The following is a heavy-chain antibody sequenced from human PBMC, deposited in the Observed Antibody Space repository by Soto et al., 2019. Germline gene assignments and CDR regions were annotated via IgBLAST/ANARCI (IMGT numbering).Heavy chain of an antibody. J-gene: IGHJ4*02. D-gene: IGHD3-22*01. Sequence: GGSRRLSCADPAFSFNKYALHWIRQAPGEGLEWVAVLSPNGENQYYRDSVRGRFTISRDTSKSTLYLQMTSLRPEDTAVYYCATGAAFYYDTSRFWGQGTLVTVSS. V-gene: IGHV3-30*04. CDR2: LSPNGENQ. CDR3: ATGAAFYYDTSRF. CDR1: AFSFNKYA.